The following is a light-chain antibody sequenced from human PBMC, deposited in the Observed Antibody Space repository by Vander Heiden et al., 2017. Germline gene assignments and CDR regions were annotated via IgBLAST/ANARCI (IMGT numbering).Light chain of an antibody. Sequence: DVQLSLSTSSLSAPVGGRATINRRACHVISSDSAWYQVKPGQVPMVLIYAASTLESGVPPRFSGSGSGSDFTLTISSLQPEDVATYYCQSNNRFPLGFGGGTKVEIK. J-gene: IGKJ4*01. V-gene: IGKV1-27*01. CDR1: HVISSD. CDR3: QSNNRFPLG. CDR2: AAS.